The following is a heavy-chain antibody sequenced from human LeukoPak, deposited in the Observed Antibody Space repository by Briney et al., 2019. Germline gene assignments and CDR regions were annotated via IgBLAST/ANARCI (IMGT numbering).Heavy chain of an antibody. J-gene: IGHJ4*02. D-gene: IGHD3-10*01. V-gene: IGHV1-8*01. CDR3: ASRSTMVRGVIMHGY. CDR2: MNPNSGNT. Sequence: ASVKVSFKASGYTFTSYDINWVRQATGQGLEWMEWMNPNSGNTGYAQKFQGRVTMTRNTSISTAYMELSSLRSEDTAVYCCASRSTMVRGVIMHGYWGQGTLVTVSS. CDR1: GYTFTSYD.